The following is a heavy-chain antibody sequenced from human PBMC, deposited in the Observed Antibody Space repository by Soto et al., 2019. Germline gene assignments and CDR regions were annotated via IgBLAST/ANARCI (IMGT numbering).Heavy chain of an antibody. CDR2: IWHDGSKQ. Sequence: QVQLVESGGGVVQPGRSLRLSCAASGFTFSSYGMHWVLQAPGKGLEWVALIWHDGSKQYYADSVKGRFAISRDNAKTTLYLQMNSLRADDTAEYYCAREEGVVARAFDYWGQGALVTVSS. V-gene: IGHV3-33*01. CDR3: AREEGVVARAFDY. CDR1: GFTFSSYG. J-gene: IGHJ4*02. D-gene: IGHD2-15*01.